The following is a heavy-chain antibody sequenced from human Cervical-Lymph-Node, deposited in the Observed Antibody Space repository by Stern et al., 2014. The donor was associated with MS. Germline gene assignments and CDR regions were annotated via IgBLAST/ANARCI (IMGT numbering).Heavy chain of an antibody. CDR1: GGSISSGGYY. Sequence: QVQLQESGPGLVKPSQTLSLTCTVSGGSISSGGYYWSWIRQHPGKGLEWIGYIYYSGSTYYNPSLKSRVTISVDTSKNQFSLKLSSVTAADTAVYYCARVSCDFWSGYYAFDYWGQGTLVTVSS. D-gene: IGHD3-3*01. CDR2: IYYSGST. CDR3: ARVSCDFWSGYYAFDY. V-gene: IGHV4-31*03. J-gene: IGHJ4*02.